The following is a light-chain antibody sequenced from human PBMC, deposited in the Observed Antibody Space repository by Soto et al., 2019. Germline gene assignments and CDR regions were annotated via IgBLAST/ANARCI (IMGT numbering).Light chain of an antibody. CDR3: LQHNSYPQT. V-gene: IGKV1-39*01. Sequence: DIQMTQSPSSLSASVEDRVIITCRASQSISNHLNWYQQKPGKAPKLLIFAASSLQSGVPSRFSGSGSGTDFTLTISSLQPEDFATYYCLQHNSYPQTFGQGTKVDIK. CDR1: QSISNH. CDR2: AAS. J-gene: IGKJ1*01.